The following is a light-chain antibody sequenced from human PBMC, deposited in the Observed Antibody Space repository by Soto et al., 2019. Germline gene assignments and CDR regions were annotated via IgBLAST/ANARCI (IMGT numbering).Light chain of an antibody. CDR2: GAS. CDR3: QQRSNWPRFT. CDR1: QSVGQS. V-gene: IGKV3-15*01. Sequence: EVVLTQSPGALSLSPGERATLSCRASQSVGQSLAWYQQRPGQAPRLLIYGASTRATGIPARFSGSGSGTEFTLTISSLQSEDFAIYYCQQRSNWPRFTFGPGTKVDIK. J-gene: IGKJ3*01.